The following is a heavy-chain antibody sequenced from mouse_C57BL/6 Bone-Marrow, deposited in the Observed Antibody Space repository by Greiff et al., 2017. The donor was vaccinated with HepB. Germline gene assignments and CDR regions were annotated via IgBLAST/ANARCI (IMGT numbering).Heavy chain of an antibody. D-gene: IGHD1-1*01. CDR2: IRLKSDNYAT. CDR1: GFTFSNYW. Sequence: EVQGVESGGGLVQPGGSMKLSCVASGFTFSNYWMNWVRQSPEKGLEWVAQIRLKSDNYATHYAESVKGRFTISRDDSKSSVYLQMNNLRAEDTGIYYCTLTTTGFAYWGQGTLVTVSA. V-gene: IGHV6-3*01. CDR3: TLTTTGFAY. J-gene: IGHJ3*01.